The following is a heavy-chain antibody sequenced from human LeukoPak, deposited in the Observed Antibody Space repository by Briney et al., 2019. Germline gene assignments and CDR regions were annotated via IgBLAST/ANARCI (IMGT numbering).Heavy chain of an antibody. CDR3: ARNAYDFWSGYYEGYFDY. V-gene: IGHV4-61*02. D-gene: IGHD3-3*01. CDR2: IYTSGST. CDR1: GGSISSGSYY. J-gene: IGHJ4*02. Sequence: PSQTLSLTXTVSGGSISSGSYYWSWIGQPAGEGLQWIGRIYTSGSTNYNPSLKSRVTMSVDTSKNQFSLKLSSVTAADTAVYYCARNAYDFWSGYYEGYFDYWGQGTLVTVSS.